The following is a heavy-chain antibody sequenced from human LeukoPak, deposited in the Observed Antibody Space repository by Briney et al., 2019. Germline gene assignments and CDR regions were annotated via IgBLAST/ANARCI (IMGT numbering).Heavy chain of an antibody. CDR1: GYTFTRYG. V-gene: IGHV1-18*01. Sequence: ASVKVSCKASGYTFTRYGISWVRQPPGQGLEWMGWINAYNGNTNYAQKLQGRVTMTTDTSTSTAYMELRSLRSDDTAVYYCARDSGYSYGYFGADAFDIWGQGTMVTVSS. D-gene: IGHD5-18*01. J-gene: IGHJ3*02. CDR2: INAYNGNT. CDR3: ARDSGYSYGYFGADAFDI.